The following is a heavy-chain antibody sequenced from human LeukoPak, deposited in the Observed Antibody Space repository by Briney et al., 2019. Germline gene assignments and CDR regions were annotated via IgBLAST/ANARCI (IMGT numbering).Heavy chain of an antibody. CDR3: AREVLRYFDWFRKSHFDY. Sequence: SETLSLTCAVYGGSFSGYYWSWIRQPPGKGLEWIGEINHSGSTNYNPSLKSRVTISVDTSKNQFSLKLSSVTAADTAVYYCAREVLRYFDWFRKSHFDYRGQGTLVTVSS. V-gene: IGHV4-34*01. D-gene: IGHD3-9*01. J-gene: IGHJ4*02. CDR1: GGSFSGYY. CDR2: INHSGST.